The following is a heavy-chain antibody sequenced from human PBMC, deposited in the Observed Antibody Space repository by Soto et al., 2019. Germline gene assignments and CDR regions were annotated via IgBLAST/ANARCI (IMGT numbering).Heavy chain of an antibody. CDR1: GYTFTSRD. V-gene: IGHV1-8*01. CDR3: TASSWTGAGLDF. J-gene: IGHJ4*01. CDR2: MNPRSGNT. Sequence: ASVKVSCKASGYTFTSRDVYWVRQAAGQGLEWMGYMNPRSGNTGYEQKFQGRVTMTRDTSISTAYMELSSLTSDDTAVYYCTASSWTGAGLDFWGQGTPVTVSS. D-gene: IGHD6-13*01.